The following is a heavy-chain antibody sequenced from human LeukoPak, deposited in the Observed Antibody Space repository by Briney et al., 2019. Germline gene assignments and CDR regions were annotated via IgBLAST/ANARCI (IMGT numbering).Heavy chain of an antibody. V-gene: IGHV1-18*01. CDR1: GYTFTSYG. Sequence: ASVKVSFKASGYTFTSYGISWVRQAPGQGLEWVGWISAYNGSTNYDQKLQGRVTITTVTSTSTAYIELRSLRTDDTAVYYCARERGIVGATRGAFDIWGPGTMVTVSS. D-gene: IGHD1-26*01. CDR3: ARERGIVGATRGAFDI. J-gene: IGHJ3*02. CDR2: ISAYNGST.